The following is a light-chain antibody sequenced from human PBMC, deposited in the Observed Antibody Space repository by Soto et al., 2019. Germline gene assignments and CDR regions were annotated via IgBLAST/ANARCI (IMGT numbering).Light chain of an antibody. Sequence: DIQMTQSPSSVSASVGDRVTITCRASQDVTTSLAWFQQNPGEAPRLLIHSASSLHRGFSSSFRGSGSGTAFNLTISSLQPEDLATYYCPQGNSLPLPFGGGTKVEIK. CDR3: PQGNSLPLP. V-gene: IGKV1-12*01. J-gene: IGKJ4*01. CDR1: QDVTTS. CDR2: SAS.